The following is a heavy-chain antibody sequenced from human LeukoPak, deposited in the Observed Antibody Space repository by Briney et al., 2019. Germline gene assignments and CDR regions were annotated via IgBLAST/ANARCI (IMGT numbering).Heavy chain of an antibody. CDR3: ARGTAVTTFVYGY. V-gene: IGHV1-69*04. CDR1: GGTFSSYA. J-gene: IGHJ4*02. CDR2: IIPILGIA. D-gene: IGHD4-17*01. Sequence: GASVTVSCKASGGTFSSYAISWVRQAPGQGLEWMGRIIPILGIANYAQKFQGRVTITADKSTSTAYMELSSLRSEDTAVYYCARGTAVTTFVYGYWGQGTLVTVSS.